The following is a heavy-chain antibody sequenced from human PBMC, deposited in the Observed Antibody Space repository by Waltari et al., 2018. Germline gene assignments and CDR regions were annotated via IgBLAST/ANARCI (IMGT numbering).Heavy chain of an antibody. CDR2: SYSHGTT. CDR3: TTRVAISGVPGMPDY. D-gene: IGHD2-15*01. V-gene: IGHV3-53*01. J-gene: IGHJ4*02. Sequence: EVQLVESGGGLIQAGGSLRLSCAASGFPGSSTYMAWVRQAPGKGLESVAISYSHGTTSYADSVKGRFTISRDNSKNTLFLQMSSVRVDDTAMYYCTTRVAISGVPGMPDYWGQGTLVTVSS. CDR1: GFPGSSTY.